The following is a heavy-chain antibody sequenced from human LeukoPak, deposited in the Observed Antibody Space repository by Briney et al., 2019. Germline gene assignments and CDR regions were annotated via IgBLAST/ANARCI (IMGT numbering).Heavy chain of an antibody. CDR3: AKVVGDYYDSSGYCDY. J-gene: IGHJ4*02. CDR2: ISGSGGST. CDR1: GFTFSSYA. V-gene: IGHV3-23*01. Sequence: GGSLRLSCAASGFTFSSYAMSWVRQAPGKGLEWVSAISGSGGSTYYADSVKGRFTISRDNSKNTLYLQMNSLRAEDTAVYYCAKVVGDYYDSSGYCDYWGQGTLVTVSS. D-gene: IGHD3-22*01.